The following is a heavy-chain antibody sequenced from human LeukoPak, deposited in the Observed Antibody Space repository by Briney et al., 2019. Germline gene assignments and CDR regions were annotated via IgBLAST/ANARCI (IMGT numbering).Heavy chain of an antibody. CDR3: AKASWVSSTDTVR. J-gene: IGHJ4*02. Sequence: GGSLKLSCAASGLSFSSFAMSWVRQGPARGLEWVSSIRGNGEPFYADSVKGRFTLSSDSSRNTVYFQLNNLRVEDTAIYYCAKASWVSSTDTVRWGQGTLVTVSS. V-gene: IGHV3-23*01. CDR1: GLSFSSFA. D-gene: IGHD5-18*01. CDR2: IRGNGEP.